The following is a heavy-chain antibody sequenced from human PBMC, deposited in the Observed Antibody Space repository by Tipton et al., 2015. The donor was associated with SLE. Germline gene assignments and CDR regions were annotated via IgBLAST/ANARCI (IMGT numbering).Heavy chain of an antibody. Sequence: TLSLTCTVSGASISSSANDWGWIRQPPGKGLEWIGSIHHSGSTYYSPSLKSRVTVSLDTSKSQVSLKLRSVTAADTAVYYCARDRAICTSSTCYGENWFDPWGQGTLVAVSS. J-gene: IGHJ5*02. V-gene: IGHV4-39*07. CDR1: GASISSSAND. CDR3: ARDRAICTSSTCYGENWFDP. CDR2: IHHSGST. D-gene: IGHD2-2*01.